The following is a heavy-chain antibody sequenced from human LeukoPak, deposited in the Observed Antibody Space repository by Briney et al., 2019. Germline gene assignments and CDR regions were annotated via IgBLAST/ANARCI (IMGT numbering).Heavy chain of an antibody. CDR1: GYTFTSYG. Sequence: GASVKVSCKTSGYTFTSYGISWVRQAPGQGLEWMGWISAYNGNTNYAQKLQGRVTMTTDTSTSTAYMELRSLRSDDTAVYYCARDYCSGGSCYSGHDYWGQGTLVTVSS. V-gene: IGHV1-18*01. D-gene: IGHD2-15*01. J-gene: IGHJ4*02. CDR2: ISAYNGNT. CDR3: ARDYCSGGSCYSGHDY.